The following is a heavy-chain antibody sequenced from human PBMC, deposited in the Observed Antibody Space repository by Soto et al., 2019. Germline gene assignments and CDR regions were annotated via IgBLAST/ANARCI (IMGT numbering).Heavy chain of an antibody. J-gene: IGHJ6*02. V-gene: IGHV3-30*18. Sequence: QVQLVESGGGVVQPGRSLRLSCAASGFTFSSYGMHWVRQAPGKGLEGVAVISYDGSNKYYADSVKRRFTISRDNSKNTLYLQMTSLRAEDTAVYYCAKGPAIVLVPAAMNYYYGMDVWCQGTTVTGSS. D-gene: IGHD2-2*01. CDR3: AKGPAIVLVPAAMNYYYGMDV. CDR1: GFTFSSYG. CDR2: ISYDGSNK.